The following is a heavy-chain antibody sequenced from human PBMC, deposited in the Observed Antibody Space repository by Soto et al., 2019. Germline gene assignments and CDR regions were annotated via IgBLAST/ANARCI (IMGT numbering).Heavy chain of an antibody. V-gene: IGHV3-53*01. D-gene: IGHD2-2*01. CDR1: GFTVSNTY. CDR2: IYTAGGT. J-gene: IGHJ5*02. Sequence: AGSLRLSCAASGFTVSNTYMTWVRQPPGKGLECVSVIYTAGGTNYADSVKGRFIISRDNSKNTLYLQMNSLRAEDTAVYYCARALPVAKGGFDPWGQGTLVTVSS. CDR3: ARALPVAKGGFDP.